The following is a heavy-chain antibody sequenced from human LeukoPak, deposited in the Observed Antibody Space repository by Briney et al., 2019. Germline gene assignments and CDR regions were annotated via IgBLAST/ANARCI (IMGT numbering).Heavy chain of an antibody. J-gene: IGHJ4*02. CDR2: IYHSGST. CDR3: ARRPYYFETSGYYFEYYFDY. D-gene: IGHD3-22*01. Sequence: PSETLSLTCAVYGGSFSGYYWSWIRQPPGKGLEWIGTIYHSGSTYYNPSLKSRVTISVDTSKNQFSLKLSSVTAADTAIYYCARRPYYFETSGYYFEYYFDYWGQGTLVTVSS. V-gene: IGHV4-34*01. CDR1: GGSFSGYY.